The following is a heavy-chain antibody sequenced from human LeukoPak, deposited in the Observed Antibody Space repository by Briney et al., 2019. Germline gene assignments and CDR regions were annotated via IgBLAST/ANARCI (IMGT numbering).Heavy chain of an antibody. Sequence: PGGSLRLTCAASGFTFSSYWMSWVRQAPGKGLEWVANIKQDGSEKYYVDSVKSRFTISRDNAKNSLYLQMNSLRAEDTAVYYCARDHGWFGGNAYDYWGQGTLVTVSS. CDR3: ARDHGWFGGNAYDY. V-gene: IGHV3-7*01. J-gene: IGHJ4*02. D-gene: IGHD3-10*01. CDR1: GFTFSSYW. CDR2: IKQDGSEK.